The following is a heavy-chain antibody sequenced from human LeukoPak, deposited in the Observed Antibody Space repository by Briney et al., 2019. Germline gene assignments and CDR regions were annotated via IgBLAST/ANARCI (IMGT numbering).Heavy chain of an antibody. Sequence: SQTLSLTCTVSGGSISSGDYYWSWIRQPPGKGLEWIGYIYYSGSTYYNPSLKSRVTISVDTSKNQFSLNLNSVTAADTAVYYCARFSSSTWAFDFWGQGTLVTVSS. J-gene: IGHJ4*02. CDR3: ARFSSSTWAFDF. D-gene: IGHD6-13*01. V-gene: IGHV4-30-4*01. CDR2: IYYSGST. CDR1: GGSISSGDYY.